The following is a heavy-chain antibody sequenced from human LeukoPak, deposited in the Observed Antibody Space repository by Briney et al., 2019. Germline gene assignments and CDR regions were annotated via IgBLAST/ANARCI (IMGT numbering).Heavy chain of an antibody. CDR2: MNPNSGNT. J-gene: IGHJ6*03. V-gene: IGHV1-8*01. D-gene: IGHD3-3*01. CDR1: GYTFTSYD. Sequence: GASVQVSYKASGYTFTSYDINWVRQATGQGLEWMGWMNPNSGNTGYAQKFQGRVTMTRNTSISTAYMELSSLRSEDTAVYYCARGYIYYDFWSGYVGYYYMDVWGKGTTVTVSS. CDR3: ARGYIYYDFWSGYVGYYYMDV.